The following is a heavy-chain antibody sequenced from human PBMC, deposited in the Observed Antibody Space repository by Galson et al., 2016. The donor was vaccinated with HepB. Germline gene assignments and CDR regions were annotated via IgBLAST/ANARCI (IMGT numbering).Heavy chain of an antibody. CDR3: VRDHSVVPTTAYNWFDP. V-gene: IGHV3-74*01. J-gene: IGHJ5*02. D-gene: IGHD4-23*01. Sequence: SLRLSCAASGFAFSSHWMHWVRQDLGKGLVWVSRINSDGTISNYADSVKGRFTISRANAKNTLYLQMNSRRAEDTAVFFCVRDHSVVPTTAYNWFDPWGRGTLVTVSS. CDR2: INSDGTIS. CDR1: GFAFSSHW.